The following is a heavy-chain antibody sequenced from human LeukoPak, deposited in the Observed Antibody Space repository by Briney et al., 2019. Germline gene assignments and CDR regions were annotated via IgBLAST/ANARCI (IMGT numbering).Heavy chain of an antibody. Sequence: PGRSLRLSCAASGFTFSSYAMHWVRQAPGKGLEWVAVISYDGSNKYYADSVKGRFTISRDNSKNTLYLQMNSLRAEDTAVYYCAREVIAFDIWGQGTMVTVSS. J-gene: IGHJ3*02. CDR3: AREVIAFDI. CDR2: ISYDGSNK. D-gene: IGHD3-16*02. CDR1: GFTFSSYA. V-gene: IGHV3-30-3*01.